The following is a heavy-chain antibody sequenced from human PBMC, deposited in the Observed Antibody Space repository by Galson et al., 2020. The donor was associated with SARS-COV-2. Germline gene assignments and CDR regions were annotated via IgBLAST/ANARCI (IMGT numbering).Heavy chain of an antibody. J-gene: IGHJ6*03. V-gene: IGHV7-4-1*02. CDR2: INTNNGKP. CDR1: GYRFRLYA. CDR3: ARLNLCTGDRSPPVDHYYMDV. D-gene: IGHD2-8*02. Sequence: ASVKVSCKASGYRFRLYAMHWVRQAPGQGLEWMGWINTNNGKPTYAQGFTGRFVFSLDTSTSTAFLQISSLKAEDTAVYYCARLNLCTGDRSPPVDHYYMDVWGKGTTVTVSS.